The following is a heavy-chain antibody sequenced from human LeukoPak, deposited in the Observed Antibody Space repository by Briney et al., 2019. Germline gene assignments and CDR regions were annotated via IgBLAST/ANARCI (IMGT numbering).Heavy chain of an antibody. CDR3: ARDLANYDILTGNLGWFDP. V-gene: IGHV4-30-4*01. J-gene: IGHJ5*02. D-gene: IGHD3-9*01. CDR2: IYYSGST. CDR1: GDSISSGDYY. Sequence: SETLSLTCTVSGDSISSGDYYWSWIRQPPGKGLEWIGYIYYSGSTSYNPSLKSRVTISVDTSKNQFSLKLSSVIAADTSVYYCARDLANYDILTGNLGWFDPWGQGTLVTVSS.